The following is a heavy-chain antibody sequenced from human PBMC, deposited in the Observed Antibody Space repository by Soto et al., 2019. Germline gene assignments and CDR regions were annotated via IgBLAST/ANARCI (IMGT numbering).Heavy chain of an antibody. D-gene: IGHD6-19*01. CDR1: GFTFGDYA. J-gene: IGHJ3*02. V-gene: IGHV3-49*04. Sequence: GGSLRLSCTASGFTFGDYAMSWVRQAPGKGLEWVGFIRSKAYGGTTGYAASVKGSFTISRDDSKSIAYLQMNSLKTEDTAVYYCTRGGGQWLPGVDAFDIWGQGTMVTVSS. CDR3: TRGGGQWLPGVDAFDI. CDR2: IRSKAYGGTT.